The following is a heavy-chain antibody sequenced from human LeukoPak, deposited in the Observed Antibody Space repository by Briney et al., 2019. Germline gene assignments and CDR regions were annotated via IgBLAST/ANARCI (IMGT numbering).Heavy chain of an antibody. D-gene: IGHD4-23*01. V-gene: IGHV3-30*02. Sequence: GGSLRLSCAASGFTFSSYGMHWVRQAPGKGLEWVAFIRYDGSNKYYADSVKGRFTISRDNSKNTLYLQMNSLRAEDTAVYYCAKESSWGTVVTPGGPSAWGQGTLVTVSS. J-gene: IGHJ5*02. CDR3: AKESSWGTVVTPGGPSA. CDR1: GFTFSSYG. CDR2: IRYDGSNK.